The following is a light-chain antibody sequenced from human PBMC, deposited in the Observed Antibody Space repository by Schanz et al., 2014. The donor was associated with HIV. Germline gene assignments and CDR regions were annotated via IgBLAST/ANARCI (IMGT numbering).Light chain of an antibody. CDR2: KAS. V-gene: IGKV1-5*03. J-gene: IGKJ2*01. Sequence: DIQMTQSPSTLSASVGDRVTLTCRASQSISSWLAWYQQKPGKAPKLLIYKASSLESGVPSRFSGSGSGTEFTLSISSLQSDDFATYYCQQYNSFSSTFGQGTKLEIK. CDR3: QQYNSFSST. CDR1: QSISSW.